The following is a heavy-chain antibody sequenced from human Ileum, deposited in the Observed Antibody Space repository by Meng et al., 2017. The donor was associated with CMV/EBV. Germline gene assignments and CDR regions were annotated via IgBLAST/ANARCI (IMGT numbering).Heavy chain of an antibody. CDR2: IYYSGST. D-gene: IGHD5-12*01. CDR3: ASDRGYANYFDY. Sequence: GSLRLSCTVSGGSISSSSYYWGWIRQPPGKGLEWIGSIYYSGSTYYNPSLKSRVTISVDTSKNQFSLKLSSVTAADTAVYYCASDRGYANYFDYWGQGTLVTVSS. CDR1: GGSISSSSYY. J-gene: IGHJ4*02. V-gene: IGHV4-39*07.